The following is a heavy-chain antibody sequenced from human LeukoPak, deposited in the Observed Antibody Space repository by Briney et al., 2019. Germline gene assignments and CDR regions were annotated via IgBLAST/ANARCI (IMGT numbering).Heavy chain of an antibody. D-gene: IGHD4-17*01. CDR3: ARVTLYGESALDY. J-gene: IGHJ4*02. Sequence: GGSLRLSCAASGFTFSDYYMSWIRQAPGKGLEWVSYISGSSSYTIYADSVKGRFTISRDNAKNSLYLQMNSLRAEDTAVYYCARVTLYGESALDYWGQGTLVTVSP. V-gene: IGHV3-11*06. CDR1: GFTFSDYY. CDR2: ISGSSSYT.